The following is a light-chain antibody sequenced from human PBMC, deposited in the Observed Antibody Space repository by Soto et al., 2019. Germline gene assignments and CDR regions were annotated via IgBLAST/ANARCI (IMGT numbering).Light chain of an antibody. CDR3: SSYTSDNRDYV. J-gene: IGLJ1*01. Sequence: QSVLTEPASVSGSPGQSITISWTGTRSDVGAYTSVSWYQHHLGKAPKVMIYEVNPRPSGISNRFSGSKSVNPASLTISGLQPEDEAHYYCSSYTSDNRDYVFGTGTKVTVL. CDR1: RSDVGAYTS. CDR2: EVN. V-gene: IGLV2-14*01.